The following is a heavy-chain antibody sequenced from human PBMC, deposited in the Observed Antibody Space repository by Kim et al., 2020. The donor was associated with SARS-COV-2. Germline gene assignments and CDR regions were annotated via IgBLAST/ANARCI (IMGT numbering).Heavy chain of an antibody. D-gene: IGHD1-1*01. CDR3: AADWNAVGTPYGMDV. J-gene: IGHJ6*02. Sequence: DSVKGRFTITRDNSKNTLYLEMNSLRAEATAVYYCAADWNAVGTPYGMDVWGPGTTVTVSS. V-gene: IGHV3-23*01.